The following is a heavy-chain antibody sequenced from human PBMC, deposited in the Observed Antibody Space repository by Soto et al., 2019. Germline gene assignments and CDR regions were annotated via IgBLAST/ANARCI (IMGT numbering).Heavy chain of an antibody. J-gene: IGHJ6*02. V-gene: IGHV2-70*04. CDR2: IDWGDDK. Sequence: SGPTLVNPTQTLTLTCTFSGFSLSTSGMRVSWIRQPPGKALEWLARIDWGDDKFYSTSLKTRLTISKDTSKNQVVLTMTHMDPVDTATFYCARSRGIAAVGLHCSYGMVVGGQATMVT. D-gene: IGHD6-13*01. CDR1: GFSLSTSGMR. CDR3: ARSRGIAAVGLHCSYGMVV.